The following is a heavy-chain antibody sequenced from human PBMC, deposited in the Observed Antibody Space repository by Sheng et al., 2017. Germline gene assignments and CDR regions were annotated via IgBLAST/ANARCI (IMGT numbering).Heavy chain of an antibody. D-gene: IGHD3-22*01. CDR2: ISWDGGST. CDR1: GFTFDDYA. Sequence: EVQLVESGGVVVQPSGFTFDDYAMHWVRQAPGKGLEWVSLISWDGGSTYYADSVKGRFTISRDNSKNSLYLQMNSLRAEDTALYYCAKEGDSSGYIDYWGQGTLVTVSS. J-gene: IGHJ4*02. V-gene: IGHV3-43D*04. CDR3: AKEGDSSGYIDY.